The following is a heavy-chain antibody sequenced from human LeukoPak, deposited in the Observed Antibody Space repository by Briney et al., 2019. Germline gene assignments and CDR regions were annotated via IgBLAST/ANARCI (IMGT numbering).Heavy chain of an antibody. D-gene: IGHD3/OR15-3a*01. CDR1: GFIFSSYA. J-gene: IGHJ4*02. Sequence: GGSLRLSCAASGFIFSSYAMNWVRQAPGKGLEWVSYISSSGSTIYYADSVKGRFTISRDNAKNSLYLQMNSLRAEDTAVYYCAREPVDNFDYWGQGTLVTVSS. V-gene: IGHV3-48*04. CDR2: ISSSGSTI. CDR3: AREPVDNFDY.